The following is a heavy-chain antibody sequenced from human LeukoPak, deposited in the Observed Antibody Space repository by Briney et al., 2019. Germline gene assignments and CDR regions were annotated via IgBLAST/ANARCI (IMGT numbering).Heavy chain of an antibody. CDR2: ISYQGNNK. J-gene: IGHJ4*02. Sequence: GKSLRLSCAPSGFTFSSDAMHWVRQPPGKGLEWVALISYQGNNKFYADSVKGRFTISRDNSQNTLSLQMNNLITEDTAVYYCAKSGGPRTGYYGNYFDSWGQGTLVTVSS. CDR1: GFTFSSDA. CDR3: AKSGGPRTGYYGNYFDS. D-gene: IGHD3/OR15-3a*01. V-gene: IGHV3-30-3*02.